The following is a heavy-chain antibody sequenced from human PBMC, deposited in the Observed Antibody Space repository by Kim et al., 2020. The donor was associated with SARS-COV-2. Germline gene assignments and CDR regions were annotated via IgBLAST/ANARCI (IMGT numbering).Heavy chain of an antibody. CDR1: GFTLSSYG. CDR2: IWYDGSNK. J-gene: IGHJ4*02. CDR3: AREGQVGATTGCDY. V-gene: IGHV3-33*01. D-gene: IGHD1-26*01. Sequence: GRSLRLSCAASGFTLSSYGMHWVRQVPGKGLEWVAVIWYDGSNKYYADSVKGRFTISRDNSKNKLYLQMNSLRAEDTAVYYCAREGQVGATTGCDYWGQG.